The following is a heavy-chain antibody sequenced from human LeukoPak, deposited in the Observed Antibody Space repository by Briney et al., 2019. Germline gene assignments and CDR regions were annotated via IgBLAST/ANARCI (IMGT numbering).Heavy chain of an antibody. CDR3: AKRADQYCSGGSCSPIDY. CDR2: ISGSGGST. D-gene: IGHD2-15*01. CDR1: GFTLSSYA. J-gene: IGHJ4*02. V-gene: IGHV3-23*01. Sequence: AGGSLRLSCAASGFTLSSYAMSWVRQAPGKGLEWVSAISGSGGSTYYADSVKGRFTISRDNSKNTLYLQMNSLRAEDTAVYYCAKRADQYCSGGSCSPIDYWGQGTLVTVSS.